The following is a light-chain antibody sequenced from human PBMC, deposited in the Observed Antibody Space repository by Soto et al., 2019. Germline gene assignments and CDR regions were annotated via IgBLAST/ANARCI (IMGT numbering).Light chain of an antibody. CDR3: QQYGYSLT. CDR2: GAS. Sequence: EIVLTQSPGTLSLSPGERATLSCRASQSVSSSYLAWYQQKPGQAPRLLIYGASSRAAGIPDRFSGSGSGTDLPLTISRLEPEDFAVYYCQQYGYSLTFGQGTKV. CDR1: QSVSSSY. V-gene: IGKV3-20*01. J-gene: IGKJ1*01.